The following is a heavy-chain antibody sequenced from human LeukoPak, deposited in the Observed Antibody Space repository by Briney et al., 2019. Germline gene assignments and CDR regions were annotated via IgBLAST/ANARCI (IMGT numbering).Heavy chain of an antibody. D-gene: IGHD3-10*01. CDR3: TTVEEKDYYGSGSYYTFDY. V-gene: IGHV3-15*01. J-gene: IGHJ4*02. CDR2: IKSKTDGGTT. Sequence: GGSLRLSCAASGFTFSNAWMSWVRQAPGKGLEWVGRIKSKTDGGTTDYAAPVKGRFTISRDDSKNTLYLQMNSLKTEDTAVYYCTTVEEKDYYGSGSYYTFDYWGQGTLVTVSS. CDR1: GFTFSNAW.